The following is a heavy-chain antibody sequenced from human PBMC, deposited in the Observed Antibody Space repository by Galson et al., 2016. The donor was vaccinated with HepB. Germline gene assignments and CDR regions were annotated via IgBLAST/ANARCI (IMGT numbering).Heavy chain of an antibody. CDR3: AKSIKTDWNDLDY. J-gene: IGHJ4*02. CDR2: ITGSGDHR. V-gene: IGHV3-23*01. CDR1: GFTFSSYV. D-gene: IGHD1-1*01. Sequence: LRLSCAASGFTFSSYVMTWVRQAPGKGLEWVSVITGSGDHRFYADSVKGRFTISRDNYQNILYLQMNSLRAEDTAVYYCAKSIKTDWNDLDYWGQGTLGTVSS.